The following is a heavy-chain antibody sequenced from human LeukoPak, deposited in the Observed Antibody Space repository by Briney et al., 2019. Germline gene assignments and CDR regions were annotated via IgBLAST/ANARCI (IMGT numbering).Heavy chain of an antibody. CDR3: ARDNAADYDILTGYYFRESEYYFDY. CDR2: INPSGGST. J-gene: IGHJ4*02. Sequence: ASVKVSCKASGYTFTSYYMHWVRQAPGQGLEWMGIINPSGGSTSYAQKFQGRVTMTRDTSTSTVYMELSSLRSEDTAVYYCARDNAADYDILTGYYFRESEYYFDYWGKGTLVTVSS. CDR1: GYTFTSYY. V-gene: IGHV1-46*01. D-gene: IGHD3-9*01.